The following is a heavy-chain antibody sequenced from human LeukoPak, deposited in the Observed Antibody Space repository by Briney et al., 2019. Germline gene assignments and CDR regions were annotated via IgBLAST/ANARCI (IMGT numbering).Heavy chain of an antibody. CDR2: ISYDGSNK. D-gene: IGHD3-10*01. Sequence: GGSLRLSCAASGFTFSSYAMHWVHQAPGKGLEWVAVISYDGSNKYYADFVKGRFTISRDNSKNTLDLQMNSLRVEDTAVYYCARALGTHYYGSGSYQRYWGQGTLVTVSS. CDR3: ARALGTHYYGSGSYQRY. V-gene: IGHV3-30-3*01. J-gene: IGHJ4*02. CDR1: GFTFSSYA.